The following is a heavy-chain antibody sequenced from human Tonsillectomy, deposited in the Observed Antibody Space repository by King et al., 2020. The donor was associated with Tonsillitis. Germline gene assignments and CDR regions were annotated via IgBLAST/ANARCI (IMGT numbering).Heavy chain of an antibody. CDR1: GYSISSGYY. CDR3: AREDVSSTVDY. CDR2: LYHSGNT. V-gene: IGHV4-38-2*02. D-gene: IGHD2-2*01. Sequence: QLQESGPGLVKPSETLSLTCAVSGYSISSGYYWSWIRQPPNKGLEWIGSLYHSGNTYFSPSLRSRVSMSVDTSKNQFSLKLSSVTAADTAVYFCAREDVSSTVDYWGQGILVAVSS. J-gene: IGHJ4*02.